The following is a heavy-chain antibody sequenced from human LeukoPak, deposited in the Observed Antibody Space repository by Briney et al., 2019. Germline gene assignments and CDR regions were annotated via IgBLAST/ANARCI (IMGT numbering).Heavy chain of an antibody. J-gene: IGHJ4*02. D-gene: IGHD4/OR15-4a*01. CDR1: RGSISPDH. CDR2: IFYTGRA. Sequence: PSETLSLTCTVSRGSISPDHCAWIRQPPGKGLEWIGYIFYTGRARYNPSLEGRATLTVDMSKNQVSLKLRSVTAADTATCYCARLVDGANTRVDSWGQGTLVTVSS. V-gene: IGHV4-59*08. CDR3: ARLVDGANTRVDS.